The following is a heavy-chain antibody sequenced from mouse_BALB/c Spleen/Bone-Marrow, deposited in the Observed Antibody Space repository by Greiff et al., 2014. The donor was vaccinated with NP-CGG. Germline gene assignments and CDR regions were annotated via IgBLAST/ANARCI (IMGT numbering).Heavy chain of an antibody. J-gene: IGHJ4*01. CDR3: ARRTLATDY. CDR2: IDPSTSET. CDR1: DYTFTTYW. Sequence: VQLQESGPDLVRPGSSVKMSCKASDYTFTTYWMHWVKQRPGQGLEWIGMIDPSTSETRLNQKFKDKATLIVDKSSNTAYMQLSSLTSEDSAVYYCARRTLATDYWGQGTSVTVSS. V-gene: IGHV1-52*01.